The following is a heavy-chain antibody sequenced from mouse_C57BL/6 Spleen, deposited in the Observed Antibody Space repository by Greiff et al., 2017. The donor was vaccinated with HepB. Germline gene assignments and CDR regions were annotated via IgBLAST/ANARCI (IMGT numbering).Heavy chain of an antibody. CDR2: IDPSDSYT. CDR3: ATGKVDY. D-gene: IGHD4-1*01. J-gene: IGHJ2*01. Sequence: VQLQQSGAELVKPGASVKLSCKASGYTFTSYWMQWVKQRPGQGLEWIGEIDPSDSYTNSNQKFKGKATLTVDTSSSTAYMQLSGLTSEDSAVYYCATGKVDYWGQGTTLTVSS. CDR1: GYTFTSYW. V-gene: IGHV1-50*01.